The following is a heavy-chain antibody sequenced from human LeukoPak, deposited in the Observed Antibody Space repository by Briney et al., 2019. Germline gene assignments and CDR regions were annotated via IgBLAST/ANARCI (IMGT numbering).Heavy chain of an antibody. CDR2: ISYDGSRT. Sequence: GGSLRLSCAASGFTFRAYAMHWVRQAPGQGLERVAVISYDGSRTYTADSVKGRITISRDNSEDTVYLHMNILRPEDTAVYYCARDAQDYFDSTTSFDYWGQGTLLIVSS. V-gene: IGHV3-30*04. D-gene: IGHD2/OR15-2a*01. J-gene: IGHJ4*02. CDR1: GFTFRAYA. CDR3: ARDAQDYFDSTTSFDY.